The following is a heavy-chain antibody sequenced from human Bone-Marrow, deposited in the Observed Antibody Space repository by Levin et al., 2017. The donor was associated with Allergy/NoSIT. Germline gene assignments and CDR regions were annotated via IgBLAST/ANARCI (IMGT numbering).Heavy chain of an antibody. CDR1: GFTFSNYC. Sequence: QPGGSLRLSCAASGFTFSNYCMGWVRQAPGKGLEWVAIIRQDGGAKYYVDSVKGRFTISRDSAKISAYLQMDSLRVEDTAVYYCARAPTLQIPFNLWGQGTMVTVSS. CDR3: ARAPTLQIPFNL. J-gene: IGHJ3*01. V-gene: IGHV3-7*01. CDR2: IRQDGGAK. D-gene: IGHD4-17*01.